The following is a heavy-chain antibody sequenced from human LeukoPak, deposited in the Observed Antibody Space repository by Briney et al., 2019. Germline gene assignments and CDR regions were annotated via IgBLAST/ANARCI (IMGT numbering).Heavy chain of an antibody. CDR2: VNPHSGGT. D-gene: IGHD3-10*01. Sequence: ASVKVSCKASGYSFIDYYIHWVRQAPGQGLEWMGWVNPHSGGTKFAQKFQGRVTMTRDTSINTAYTEVSSLRSDDTAVYYCARDIGDSYGSGSYWLLWGQGTLVTVAS. CDR3: ARDIGDSYGSGSYWLL. CDR1: GYSFIDYY. V-gene: IGHV1-2*02. J-gene: IGHJ4*02.